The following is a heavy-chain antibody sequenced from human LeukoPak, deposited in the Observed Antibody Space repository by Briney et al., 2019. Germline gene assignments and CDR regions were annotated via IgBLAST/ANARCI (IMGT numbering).Heavy chain of an antibody. CDR3: ARARYYYDSSGYLYFDY. V-gene: IGHV4-59*13. Sequence: PSETLSLTCTVSGGSISSYYWSWIRQPPGKGLEWIGYIYYSGSTNYSPSLKSRVTISVDTSKNQFSLKLSSVTAADTAVYYCARARYYYDSSGYLYFDYWGQGTLVTVSS. D-gene: IGHD3-22*01. J-gene: IGHJ4*02. CDR1: GGSISSYY. CDR2: IYYSGST.